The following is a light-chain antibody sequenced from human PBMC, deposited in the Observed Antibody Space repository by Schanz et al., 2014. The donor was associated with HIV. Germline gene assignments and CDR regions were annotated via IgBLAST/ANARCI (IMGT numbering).Light chain of an antibody. CDR3: QQRTNWLT. J-gene: IGKJ4*01. V-gene: IGKV3-11*01. Sequence: EIVLTQSPATLSLSPGERATLSCRASQSISTYLAWYQQKPGQAPRLLIYDASNRATGIPARFRGSGDGTHFTLTISSLQPEEGAVYYCQQRTNWLTFGGGTKVEI. CDR1: QSISTY. CDR2: DAS.